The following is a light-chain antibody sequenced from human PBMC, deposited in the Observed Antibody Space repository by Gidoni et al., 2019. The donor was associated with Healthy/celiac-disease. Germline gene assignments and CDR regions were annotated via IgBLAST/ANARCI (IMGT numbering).Light chain of an antibody. CDR3: QQRSNWPPEIT. CDR1: QSVSSY. J-gene: IGKJ5*01. CDR2: DAS. V-gene: IGKV3-11*01. Sequence: EIVLTQSPATLSLSPGERATRSCRASQSVSSYLAWYQQKPGQAPRLLIDDASNRATGIPARFSGSGSGTDFTLTISSLEPEDFAVYYCQQRSNWPPEITFGQGTRLEIK.